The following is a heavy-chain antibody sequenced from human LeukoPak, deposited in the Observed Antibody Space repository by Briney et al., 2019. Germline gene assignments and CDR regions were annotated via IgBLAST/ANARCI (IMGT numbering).Heavy chain of an antibody. CDR1: GFTFSSYA. V-gene: IGHV3-23*01. J-gene: IGHJ3*02. CDR3: EKDIGYSYDIDAFDI. CDR2: ISGSGGST. D-gene: IGHD5-18*01. Sequence: GGSLRLSCAASGFTFSSYAMSWVRQAPGKGLEWVSAISGSGGSTYYADAVMGRFTIYRDNSKYTLYLQMSSLRAEDTAVYYCEKDIGYSYDIDAFDIWGQGTMVTVSS.